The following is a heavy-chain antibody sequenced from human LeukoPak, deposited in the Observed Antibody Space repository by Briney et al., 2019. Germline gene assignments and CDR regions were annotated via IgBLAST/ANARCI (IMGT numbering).Heavy chain of an antibody. CDR3: ARDRSVLWFDP. D-gene: IGHD3-10*02. V-gene: IGHV3-33*01. CDR1: GFTFSNFG. CDR2: IWYDGSNK. Sequence: GGSLRLSCVASGFTFSNFGMHWVRQAPGKGLEWVAVIWYDGSNKYYADSVMGRFAISRDDSKNTLYLQMNSLRVEDTAVYYCARDRSVLWFDPWGQGTLVTVSS. J-gene: IGHJ5*02.